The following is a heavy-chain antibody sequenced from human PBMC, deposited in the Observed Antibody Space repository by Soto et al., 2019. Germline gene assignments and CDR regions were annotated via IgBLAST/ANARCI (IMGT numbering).Heavy chain of an antibody. J-gene: IGHJ6*02. CDR2: ISYDGSNK. CDR3: ARPTGARYYYYGMDV. Sequence: LSCAASGFTFSSYAMHWVRQAPGKGLEWVAVISYDGSNKYYADSVKGRFTISRDNSKNTLYLQMNSLRAEDTAVYYCARPTGARYYYYGMDVWGQGTTVTVSS. CDR1: GFTFSSYA. V-gene: IGHV3-30-3*01. D-gene: IGHD4-17*01.